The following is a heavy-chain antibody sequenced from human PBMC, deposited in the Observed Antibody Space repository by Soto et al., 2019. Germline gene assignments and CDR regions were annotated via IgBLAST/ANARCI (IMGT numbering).Heavy chain of an antibody. Sequence: PGGSLRLSCTASGFIVSDIYVNWFRQAPGKGLEWVSVTYRGGEIYYADSVQGRFTTSRDISRNSLDLQMNSLRVDDTAVYYCARDRRDGDTLWGQGVVVTVSS. CDR2: TYRGGEI. CDR3: ARDRRDGDTL. J-gene: IGHJ4*02. V-gene: IGHV3-66*01. D-gene: IGHD5-18*01. CDR1: GFIVSDIY.